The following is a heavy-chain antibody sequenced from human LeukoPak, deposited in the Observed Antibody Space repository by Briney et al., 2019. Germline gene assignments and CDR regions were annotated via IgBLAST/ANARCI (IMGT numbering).Heavy chain of an antibody. CDR3: ARDSARADIVVVPAAYEDAFDI. CDR2: ISSSSSTI. D-gene: IGHD2-2*01. CDR1: GFTFSSYS. Sequence: PGGSLRLSCAASGFTFSSYSMNWVRQAPGKGLEWVSYISSSSSTIYYADSVKGRFTISRDNAKNSLYLQMNSLRAEDTAVYYCARDSARADIVVVPAAYEDAFDIWGQGTMVTVSS. J-gene: IGHJ3*02. V-gene: IGHV3-48*04.